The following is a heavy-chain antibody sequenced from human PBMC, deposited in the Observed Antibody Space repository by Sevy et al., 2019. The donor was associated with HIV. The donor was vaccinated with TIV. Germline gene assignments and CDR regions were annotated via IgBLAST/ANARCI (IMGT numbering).Heavy chain of an antibody. Sequence: GGSLRLSCAASGFTFSSYGMHWVRQAPGKGLEWVAVIWYEGSNKYYADSVKGGFSISRNNSKNTLYLQTNSMRAEDTAVYYCASGHRWSGYYTSLYYYGMDVWGQGTTVTVSS. D-gene: IGHD3-3*01. CDR1: GFTFSSYG. CDR3: ASGHRWSGYYTSLYYYGMDV. CDR2: IWYEGSNK. V-gene: IGHV3-33*01. J-gene: IGHJ6*02.